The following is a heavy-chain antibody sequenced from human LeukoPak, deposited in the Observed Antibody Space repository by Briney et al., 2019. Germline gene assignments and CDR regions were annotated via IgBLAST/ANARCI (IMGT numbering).Heavy chain of an antibody. D-gene: IGHD1-14*01. CDR1: GGSISSSSYY. CDR3: ARGGAYTRNLAY. J-gene: IGHJ4*02. V-gene: IGHV4-39*01. Sequence: SETLSLTCTVSGGSISSSSYYWGWIRQPPGKGLEWIGSIYYSGDTYYNPSLKSRVTISVDTSKNQFSLRLNSVTAADTAVYFCARGGAYTRNLAYWGQGTLVTVSS. CDR2: IYYSGDT.